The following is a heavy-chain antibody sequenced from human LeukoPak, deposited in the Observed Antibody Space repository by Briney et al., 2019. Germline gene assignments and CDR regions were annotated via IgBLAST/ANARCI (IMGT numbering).Heavy chain of an antibody. V-gene: IGHV4-59*01. Sequence: SETLSLTCTVSGGSISSYYWSWIRQPPGKGLEWIGYIYYSGSTNYNPSLKSRVTISVDTSKNQFSLKLSSVTAADTAVYYCARERRITIFGVVTSYFDYWGQGTLVTVSS. CDR3: ARERRITIFGVVTSYFDY. D-gene: IGHD3-3*01. CDR2: IYYSGST. CDR1: GGSISSYY. J-gene: IGHJ4*02.